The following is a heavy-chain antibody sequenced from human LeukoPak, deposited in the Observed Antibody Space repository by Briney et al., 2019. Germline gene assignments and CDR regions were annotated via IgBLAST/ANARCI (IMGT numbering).Heavy chain of an antibody. Sequence: GGSLRLSCAASGFTFSIFWMSWVRQAPGKGLEWVANIKQDGSAKYYVDSVKGRFTISRDNARNSLYLEMNNLRAEDTAIYYCSTSYDSSGNNWGQGTLVTVSS. D-gene: IGHD3-22*01. V-gene: IGHV3-7*01. J-gene: IGHJ4*02. CDR2: IKQDGSAK. CDR3: STSYDSSGNN. CDR1: GFTFSIFW.